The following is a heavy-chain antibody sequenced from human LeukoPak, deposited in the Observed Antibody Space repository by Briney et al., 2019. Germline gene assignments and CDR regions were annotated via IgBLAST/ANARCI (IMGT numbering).Heavy chain of an antibody. V-gene: IGHV3-21*01. CDR2: ISSSSSYI. CDR3: ARVSSGMYNWFDP. J-gene: IGHJ5*02. D-gene: IGHD6-19*01. CDR1: GFTFSSYS. Sequence: GGSLGLSCAASGFTFSSYSMNWVRQAPGKGLEWVSSISSSSSYIYYADSVKGRFTISRDNAKNSLYLQMNSLRAEDTAVYYCARVSSGMYNWFDPWGQGTLVTVSS.